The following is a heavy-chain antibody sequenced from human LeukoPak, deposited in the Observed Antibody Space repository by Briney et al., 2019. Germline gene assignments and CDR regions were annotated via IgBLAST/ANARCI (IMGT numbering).Heavy chain of an antibody. Sequence: PSETLSLTCTVSGGSISSSSYSWGWIRQPPGQGLEWIGSIYYSGSTYYNPSLKSRVTISVDTSKNQFSLKLSSVTAADTAVYYCARQGGYPFDYWGQGTLVTVSS. CDR1: GGSISSSSYS. J-gene: IGHJ4*02. V-gene: IGHV4-39*01. CDR2: IYYSGST. CDR3: ARQGGYPFDY. D-gene: IGHD5-12*01.